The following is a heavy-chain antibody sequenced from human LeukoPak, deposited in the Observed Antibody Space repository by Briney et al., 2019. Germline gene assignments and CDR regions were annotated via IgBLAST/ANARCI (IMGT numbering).Heavy chain of an antibody. CDR1: GGSISSDRDY. V-gene: IGHV4-61*02. Sequence: TLSLTYTVSGGSISSDRDYWNWIRQPAGKGLEWIGRIYTSGRIDYNPSLRSRLTMSLDTSRNQFSLKLSSVTAADTAVYYCVKSYYDSTGYSGWFDPWSQGTLVTVSS. CDR2: IYTSGRI. CDR3: VKSYYDSTGYSGWFDP. D-gene: IGHD3-22*01. J-gene: IGHJ5*02.